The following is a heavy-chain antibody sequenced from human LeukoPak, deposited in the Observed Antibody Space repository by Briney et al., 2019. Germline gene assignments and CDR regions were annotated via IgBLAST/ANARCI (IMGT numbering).Heavy chain of an antibody. J-gene: IGHJ4*02. D-gene: IGHD3-3*01. CDR3: ARGYDFWSGYFPSSTYYFDH. CDR2: ISSSSSDI. V-gene: IGHV3-21*01. CDR1: GFTFSSYA. Sequence: PGGSLRLSCAASGFTFSSYAMNWVRQAPGKGLEWVSSISSSSSDIYYADSVKGRFTISRDNAKNSLYLKMNSLRAEDTAVYYCARGYDFWSGYFPSSTYYFDHWGQGTLVTVSS.